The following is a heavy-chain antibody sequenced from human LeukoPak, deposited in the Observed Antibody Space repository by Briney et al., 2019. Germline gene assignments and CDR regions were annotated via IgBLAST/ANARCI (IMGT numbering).Heavy chain of an antibody. D-gene: IGHD2-2*01. CDR1: GYTFTGYY. CDR2: INPNSGGT. V-gene: IGHV1-2*02. Sequence: ASVKVSCKASGYTFTGYYMHWVRQAPGQGLEWMGWINPNSGGTNYAQKFQGRVTMTRDTSISTAYMKLSRLRSDDTAVYYCARGGDIVVVPASYYYYYMDVWGKGTTVTVSS. J-gene: IGHJ6*03. CDR3: ARGGDIVVVPASYYYYYMDV.